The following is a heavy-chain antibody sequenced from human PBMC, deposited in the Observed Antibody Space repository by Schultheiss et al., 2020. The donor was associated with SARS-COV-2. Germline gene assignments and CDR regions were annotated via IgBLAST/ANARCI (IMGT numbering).Heavy chain of an antibody. Sequence: SETLSLTCTVSGVSIGSGGYYWSWIRQHLGKGLEWIGYIHHSGGTFYNPSLTSRTVMSVDKSKNQFFLKLRSVTAADTALYFCARYSDSDLNLDFWGQGTLVTVSS. CDR2: IHHSGGT. CDR3: ARYSDSDLNLDF. J-gene: IGHJ4*02. CDR1: GVSIGSGGYY. V-gene: IGHV4-31*03. D-gene: IGHD5-12*01.